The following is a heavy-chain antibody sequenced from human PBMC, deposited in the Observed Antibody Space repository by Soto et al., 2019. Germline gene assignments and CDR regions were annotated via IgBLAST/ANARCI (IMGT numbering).Heavy chain of an antibody. D-gene: IGHD6-19*01. Sequence: ASVKVSCKASGYTFTGYYMHWVRQAPGQGLEWMGWINPNSGGTNYAQKFQGRVTMTRDTSISTAYMELSRLRSDDTAVYYCAREAAVAGTVDYWGQGTLVTVSS. CDR3: AREAAVAGTVDY. J-gene: IGHJ4*02. V-gene: IGHV1-2*02. CDR1: GYTFTGYY. CDR2: INPNSGGT.